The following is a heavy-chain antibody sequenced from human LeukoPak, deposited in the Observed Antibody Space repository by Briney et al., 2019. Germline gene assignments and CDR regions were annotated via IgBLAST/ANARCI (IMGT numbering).Heavy chain of an antibody. V-gene: IGHV3-66*01. CDR2: IDSTGST. J-gene: IGHJ3*01. D-gene: IGHD5-18*01. CDR3: ARRERLGYSYGRGTLDV. CDR1: GILVSSNY. Sequence: GGSLRLSCVASGILVSSNYMSWVRQAPGKGLEWVSFIDSTGSTYYADSVKGRFTISRDNSRNTLYLQMNSLRVEDTAVYYCARRERLGYSYGRGTLDVWGQGTMVTVSS.